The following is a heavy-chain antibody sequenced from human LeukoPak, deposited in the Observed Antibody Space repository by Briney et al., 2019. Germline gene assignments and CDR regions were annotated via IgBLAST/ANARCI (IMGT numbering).Heavy chain of an antibody. CDR2: IKHNGDEL. CDR3: ARELRTFDS. Sequence: GGSLRLSCAASGFTFSSYWMTWVRQAPGKGLEWVANIKHNGDELNYVDSVEDRFTISRDNAKNSLYLHMTSLRAEGTAVYYCARELRTFDSWGQGTLVTVSS. V-gene: IGHV3-7*01. D-gene: IGHD3-16*01. CDR1: GFTFSSYW. J-gene: IGHJ4*02.